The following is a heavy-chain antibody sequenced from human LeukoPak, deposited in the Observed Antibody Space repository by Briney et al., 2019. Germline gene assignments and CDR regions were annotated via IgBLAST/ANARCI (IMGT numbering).Heavy chain of an antibody. J-gene: IGHJ4*02. D-gene: IGHD2-15*01. CDR2: ISYDGSNK. CDR3: ARDLSVVVVAASVADFDY. Sequence: GGSLRLSCAASGFTFSSYGMHWVRQAPGKGLEWVAVISYDGSNKYYADSVKGRFTISRDNAKNSLYLQMNSLRAEDTAVYYCARDLSVVVVAASVADFDYWGQGTLVTVSS. V-gene: IGHV3-30*03. CDR1: GFTFSSYG.